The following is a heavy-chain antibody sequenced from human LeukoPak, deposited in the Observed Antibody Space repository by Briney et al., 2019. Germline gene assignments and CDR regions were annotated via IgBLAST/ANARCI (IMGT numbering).Heavy chain of an antibody. CDR3: ARDGVVVVPAAVRGFDY. CDR1: GFTFSRYS. D-gene: IGHD2-2*01. J-gene: IGHJ4*02. V-gene: IGHV3-21*01. Sequence: PGGSLRLSCAASGFTFSRYSMNWVRQAPGKGLEWVSFISSSSSYIYYADSVKGRFTISRDNAKNSLYLQMNSLRAEDTAVYYCARDGVVVVPAAVRGFDYWGQGTLVTVSS. CDR2: ISSSSSYI.